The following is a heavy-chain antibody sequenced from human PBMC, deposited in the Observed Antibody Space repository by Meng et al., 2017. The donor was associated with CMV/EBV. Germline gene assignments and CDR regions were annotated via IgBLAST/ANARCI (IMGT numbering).Heavy chain of an antibody. J-gene: IGHJ5*02. Sequence: ASDFSFRTSGMHWVRQAPGKGLEWVSLIMYDGSNKYYADSVKGRFTISRDNSKNTLYLQMNSLRAEDTAVYFCAKGVAPTGNPNWFDPWGQGALVTVSS. CDR3: AKGVAPTGNPNWFDP. D-gene: IGHD1-1*01. CDR1: DFSFRTSG. V-gene: IGHV3-30*02. CDR2: IMYDGSNK.